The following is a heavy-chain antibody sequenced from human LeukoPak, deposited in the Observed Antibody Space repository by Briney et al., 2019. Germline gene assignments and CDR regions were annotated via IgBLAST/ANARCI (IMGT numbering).Heavy chain of an antibody. J-gene: IGHJ4*02. V-gene: IGHV3-23*01. D-gene: IGHD3-10*02. CDR3: ARDLCWGCFDD. CDR1: GFTFSSYG. CDR2: ISGSGGTT. Sequence: GGSLRLSCAASGFTFSSYGMSWVRQAPGMGLEWVSAISGSGGTTYYADSVRGRFTISRDNSRNTLYLQMNSLRVDDTAVYYCARDLCWGCFDDWGQGNLVTVSS.